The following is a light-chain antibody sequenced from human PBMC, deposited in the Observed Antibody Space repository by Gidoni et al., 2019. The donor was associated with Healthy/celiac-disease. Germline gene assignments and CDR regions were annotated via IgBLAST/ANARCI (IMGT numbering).Light chain of an antibody. Sequence: DIQMTQSPSSLSASVGDRVTITCRASQSSSSYLNWYQQKPGKAPKLLIYAASSLQSGVPSRFSGSGSGTDFTLTISSLQPEDFATYYCQQSYSTPPGYTFGQGTKLEIK. CDR3: QQSYSTPPGYT. CDR1: QSSSSY. J-gene: IGKJ2*01. V-gene: IGKV1-39*01. CDR2: AAS.